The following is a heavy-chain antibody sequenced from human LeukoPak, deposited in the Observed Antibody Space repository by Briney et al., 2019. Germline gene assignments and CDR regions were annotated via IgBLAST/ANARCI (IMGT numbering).Heavy chain of an antibody. CDR1: GGTFSSYA. Sequence: AASVKVSCKASGGTFSSYAISWVRQAPGQGLEWMGGIIPIFGTANYAQKFQGRVTITTDESTSTAYMELSSLRSEDTAVYYCASLSSSYYYYYYMDVWGKGTTVTVSS. V-gene: IGHV1-69*05. D-gene: IGHD6-6*01. J-gene: IGHJ6*03. CDR3: ASLSSSYYYYYYMDV. CDR2: IIPIFGTA.